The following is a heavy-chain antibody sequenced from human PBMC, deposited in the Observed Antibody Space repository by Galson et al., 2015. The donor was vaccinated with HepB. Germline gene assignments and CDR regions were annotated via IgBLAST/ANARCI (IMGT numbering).Heavy chain of an antibody. D-gene: IGHD2-21*01. J-gene: IGHJ2*01. Sequence: SVKVSCKASGYTFTGYYMHWVRQAPGQGLEWMGWINPNSGGTNYAQKFQGRVTITRDTSISTAYMELSRLRSDDTAVYYCARGPIVVVIASTIGWYFDLWGRGTLVTVSS. CDR3: ARGPIVVVIASTIGWYFDL. CDR2: INPNSGGT. CDR1: GYTFTGYY. V-gene: IGHV1-2*02.